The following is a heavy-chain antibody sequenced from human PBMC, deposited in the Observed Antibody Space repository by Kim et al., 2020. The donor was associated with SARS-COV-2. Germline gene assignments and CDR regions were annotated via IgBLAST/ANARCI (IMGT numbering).Heavy chain of an antibody. CDR2: IWYDGSNK. D-gene: IGHD1-26*01. V-gene: IGHV3-33*06. CDR1: GFTFSSYG. J-gene: IGHJ3*02. CDR3: AKELPGWELPKAIDI. Sequence: GGSLRLSCAASGFTFSSYGMHWVRQAPGKGLEWVAVIWYDGSNKYYADSVKGRFTISRDNSKNTLYLQMNSLRAEDTAVYYCAKELPGWELPKAIDICGQGRRVTVSS.